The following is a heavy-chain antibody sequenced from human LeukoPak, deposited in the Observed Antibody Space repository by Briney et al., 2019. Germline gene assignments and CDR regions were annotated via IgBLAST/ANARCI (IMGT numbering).Heavy chain of an antibody. CDR1: VYSISSGYD. V-gene: IGHV4-38-2*01. Sequence: SETLSLTCSVPVYSISSGYDWGGIRQPPGEGMEWIWSSYHSGSTYYNPSRKSRLTISVDTSKNQFSLKLSSVTAADTAVYYCARSSGWHFDYWGQGTLVTVSS. J-gene: IGHJ4*02. CDR3: ARSSGWHFDY. CDR2: SYHSGST. D-gene: IGHD6-19*01.